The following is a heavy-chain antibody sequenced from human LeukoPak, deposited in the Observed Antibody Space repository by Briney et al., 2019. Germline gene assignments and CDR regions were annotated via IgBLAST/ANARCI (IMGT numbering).Heavy chain of an antibody. CDR3: ARRYCSGGSCYSGAFDI. D-gene: IGHD2-15*01. CDR2: IIPILGIA. Sequence: SVKVSCKASGGTFSSYAISWVRQAPGQGLEWMGRIIPILGIANYAQKFQGRVTITADKSTSTAYMELSSLRSEDTAVYYCARRYCSGGSCYSGAFDIWGQGTMVTVSS. J-gene: IGHJ3*02. CDR1: GGTFSSYA. V-gene: IGHV1-69*04.